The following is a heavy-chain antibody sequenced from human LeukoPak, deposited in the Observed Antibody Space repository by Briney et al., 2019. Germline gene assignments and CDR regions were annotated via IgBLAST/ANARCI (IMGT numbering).Heavy chain of an antibody. CDR2: INWNGGST. Sequence: PGGSLRLSCAASGFTVSSNYMSWVRQAPGKGLEWVSGINWNGGSTGYADSVKGRFTISRDNAKNSLYLQMNSLRAEDTALYYCARQYYDSSGYYSHSWYFDYWGQGTLVTVSS. CDR1: GFTVSSNY. CDR3: ARQYYDSSGYYSHSWYFDY. V-gene: IGHV3-20*04. J-gene: IGHJ4*02. D-gene: IGHD3-22*01.